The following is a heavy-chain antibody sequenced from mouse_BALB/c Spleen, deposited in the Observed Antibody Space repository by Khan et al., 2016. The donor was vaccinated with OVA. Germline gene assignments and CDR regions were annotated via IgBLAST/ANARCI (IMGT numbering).Heavy chain of an antibody. CDR2: ISYSGVT. CDR3: ARGNYYGYYFDY. CDR1: GYSITSGYA. V-gene: IGHV3-2*02. Sequence: EVELVESGPGLVKPSQSLSLTCTVTGYSITSGYAWNWIRQFPGNKLEWMGYISYSGVTSYTPSLQSRISITRDTSKNQFFLKLNAVTTEDTATYYCARGNYYGYYFDYWGQGTTLTVSS. J-gene: IGHJ2*01. D-gene: IGHD1-1*01.